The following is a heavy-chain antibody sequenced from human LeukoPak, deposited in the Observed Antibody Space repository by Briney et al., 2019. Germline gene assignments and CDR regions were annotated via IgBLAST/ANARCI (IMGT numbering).Heavy chain of an antibody. J-gene: IGHJ6*03. CDR2: MYTSGST. CDR1: GGSISSYY. CDR3: ARLNYDSSGYYYSHYYYYYMDV. V-gene: IGHV4-4*07. D-gene: IGHD3-22*01. Sequence: SETLSLTCTVSGGSISSYYWSWIRQPAGKGLEWIGRMYTSGSTNYNPSPKSRVTMSVDTSKNQFSLKLSSVTAADTAVYYCARLNYDSSGYYYSHYYYYYMDVWGKGTTVTVSS.